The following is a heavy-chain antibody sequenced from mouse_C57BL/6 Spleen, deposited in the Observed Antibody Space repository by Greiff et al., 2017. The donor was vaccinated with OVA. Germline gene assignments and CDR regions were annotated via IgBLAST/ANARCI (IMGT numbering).Heavy chain of an antibody. V-gene: IGHV1-43*01. CDR1: GYSFTGYY. CDR2: INPSTGGT. Sequence: VQLKQSGPELVKPGASVKISCKASGYSFTGYYMHWVKQSSEKSLEWIGEINPSTGGTSYNQKFKGKATLTVDKSSSTAYMQLKSLTSEDSAVYYCARDYAMDYWGQGTSVTVSS. J-gene: IGHJ4*01. CDR3: ARDYAMDY.